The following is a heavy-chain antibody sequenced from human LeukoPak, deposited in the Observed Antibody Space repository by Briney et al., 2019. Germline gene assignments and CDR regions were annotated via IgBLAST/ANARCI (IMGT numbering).Heavy chain of an antibody. Sequence: ASEKVSCKDSGYTLTSYGLTWMRQAPRQRLEWMGWIGPNNGNTNYAQKFQGRVTMTTDTSTSTAYMELRSRRSDDTAVYYCASRSGTTPYYFDYWGQGTLVTVSS. V-gene: IGHV1-18*01. CDR1: GYTLTSYG. CDR2: IGPNNGNT. D-gene: IGHD4-17*01. CDR3: ASRSGTTPYYFDY. J-gene: IGHJ4*02.